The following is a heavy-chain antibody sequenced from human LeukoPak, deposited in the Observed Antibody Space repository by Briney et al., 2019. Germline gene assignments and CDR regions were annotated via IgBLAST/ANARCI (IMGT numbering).Heavy chain of an antibody. V-gene: IGHV1-18*01. CDR3: ARRDCSGGSCYSAWFDP. D-gene: IGHD2-15*01. CDR1: GYSFTSNV. CDR2: ISAYNGNT. J-gene: IGHJ5*02. Sequence: ASVKVSCKASGYSFTSNVISWVRQAPGQGLEWMGWISAYNGNTTYAQKLQGRVTMTTDTSTSTAYMELRSLRSDDTAVYYCARRDCSGGSCYSAWFDPWGQGTLVTVSS.